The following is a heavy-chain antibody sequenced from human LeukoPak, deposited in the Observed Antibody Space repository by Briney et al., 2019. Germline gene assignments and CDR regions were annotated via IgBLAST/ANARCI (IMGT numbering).Heavy chain of an antibody. Sequence: GGSLRLSCAASGFTFSSYSMNWVRQAPGEGLEWVSYISSSSSTIYYADSVKGRFTISRDNAKNSLYLQMNSLRAEDTAVYYCARGRGPYYYYYYYMDVWGKGTTVTVSS. J-gene: IGHJ6*03. CDR1: GFTFSSYS. V-gene: IGHV3-48*01. CDR3: ARGRGPYYYYYYYMDV. D-gene: IGHD1-26*01. CDR2: ISSSSSTI.